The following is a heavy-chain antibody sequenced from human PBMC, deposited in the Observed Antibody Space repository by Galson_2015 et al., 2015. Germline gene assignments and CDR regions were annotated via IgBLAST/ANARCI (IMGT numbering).Heavy chain of an antibody. Sequence: SLRLSCAASAFSFSSNAMSWVRQAPGKGLEWLRASGGSTYYADSVKGRFTISSDNSKNTLYLQMNSLRAEDTAVYYCAKARGAAAGGYYFDYWGQGTLVTVSS. CDR1: AFSFSSNA. CDR2: RASGGST. D-gene: IGHD6-13*01. CDR3: AKARGAAAGGYYFDY. V-gene: IGHV3-23*01. J-gene: IGHJ4*02.